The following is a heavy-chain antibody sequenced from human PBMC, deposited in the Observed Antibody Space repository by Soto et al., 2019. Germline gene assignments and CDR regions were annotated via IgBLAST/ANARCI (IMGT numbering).Heavy chain of an antibody. V-gene: IGHV3-23*01. D-gene: IGHD5-12*01. CDR2: LSDSGGST. CDR3: VKDAYSGYGNFDY. CDR1: GFTFSSYA. Sequence: EVQLLESGGGLVQPGGSLSLSCEASGFTFSSYAMTWVRQAPGKGLKWVSSLSDSGGSTYYADSVKVRFSISRDKSKNTLYLQMNSLRAEDTALYYCVKDAYSGYGNFDYWGQGTLVTVSS. J-gene: IGHJ4*02.